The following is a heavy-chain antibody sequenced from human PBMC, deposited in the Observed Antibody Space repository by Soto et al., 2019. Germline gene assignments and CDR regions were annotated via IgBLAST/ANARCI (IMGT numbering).Heavy chain of an antibody. CDR2: ISGSGLTI. Sequence: GGSLRLSCAASGFIFSDHEINWVRQAPGKGLEWVSYISGSGLTIYYADSVKGRFTISRDNAKNSLYLQMNSLGVEDTAVYYCARGPYRNTYNWFDSWGQGTLVTVSS. CDR1: GFIFSDHE. V-gene: IGHV3-48*03. D-gene: IGHD5-12*01. J-gene: IGHJ5*02. CDR3: ARGPYRNTYNWFDS.